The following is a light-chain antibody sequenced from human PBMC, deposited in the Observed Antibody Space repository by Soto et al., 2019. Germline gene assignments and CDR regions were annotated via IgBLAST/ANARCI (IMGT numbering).Light chain of an antibody. V-gene: IGKV3-20*01. CDR1: QSVSNNY. Sequence: EIVLTQSPGTLSLSPGERATLSCRASQSVSNNYLAWYQQKPGQAPRLLIYGASNRATGIPGRFSGSGSGTDFTLTISRLEPEDFAVYYCQQYGSSGTFGQGPKVEIK. CDR2: GAS. CDR3: QQYGSSGT. J-gene: IGKJ1*01.